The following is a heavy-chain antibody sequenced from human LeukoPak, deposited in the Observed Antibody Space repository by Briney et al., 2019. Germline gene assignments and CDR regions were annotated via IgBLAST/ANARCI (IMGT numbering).Heavy chain of an antibody. D-gene: IGHD2-2*01. CDR1: GYTFTGYY. CDR2: INPNSGGT. CDR3: ARDHCSSTSCSNWFDP. V-gene: IGHV1-2*02. J-gene: IGHJ5*02. Sequence: ASVKVSCKASGYTFTGYYMHWVRQAPGQGLEWMGWINPNSGGTNYAQKFQGRVTMTRDTSISTAYMELSRLRSDDTAVYYCARDHCSSTSCSNWFDPWGRGTLVTVSS.